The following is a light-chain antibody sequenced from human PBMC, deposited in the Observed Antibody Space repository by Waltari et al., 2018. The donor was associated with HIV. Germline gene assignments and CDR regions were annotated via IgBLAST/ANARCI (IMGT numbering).Light chain of an antibody. CDR3: SAGDRSLSGVS. CDR2: KNN. Sequence: QAGLTQPPSVSKGLRQTATLTCTGDSNNVGNQGATWLQQHQGHPPKLLFYKNNNRPSGISGRFSASKAGNAAALTITGLQPEDEADYFCSAGDRSLSGVSFGGGTTLIV. CDR1: SNNVGNQG. V-gene: IGLV10-54*04. J-gene: IGLJ2*01.